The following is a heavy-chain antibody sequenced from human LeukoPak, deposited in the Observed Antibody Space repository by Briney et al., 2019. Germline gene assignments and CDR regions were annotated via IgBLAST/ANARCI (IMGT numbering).Heavy chain of an antibody. CDR2: IKTDGSTT. V-gene: IGHV3-74*01. CDR3: ARGNQQLPRSTPDY. D-gene: IGHD2-2*01. CDR1: GFTFSSSW. Sequence: GGSLRLSRAVSGFTFSSSWMHWVRQAPGKGLVWVSHIKTDGSTTAYADSVKGRFTISGDNAKNTLYLQMNSLRAEDTGVYYCARGNQQLPRSTPDYWGQGTLVTVSS. J-gene: IGHJ4*02.